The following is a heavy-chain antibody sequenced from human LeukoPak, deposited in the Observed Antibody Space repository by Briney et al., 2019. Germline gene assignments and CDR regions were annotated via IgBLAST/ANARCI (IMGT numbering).Heavy chain of an antibody. CDR2: IYSGGSA. CDR3: AKDFRRIQLWYYFDY. CDR1: GFTVSSNY. J-gene: IGHJ4*02. Sequence: GGSLRLSCAASGFTVSSNYMNWVRQAPGKGLEWVSVIYSGGSAYYADSVKGRFTISRDNSKNTLYLQMNSLRAEDTAVYYCAKDFRRIQLWYYFDYWGQGTLVTVSS. V-gene: IGHV3-66*02. D-gene: IGHD5-18*01.